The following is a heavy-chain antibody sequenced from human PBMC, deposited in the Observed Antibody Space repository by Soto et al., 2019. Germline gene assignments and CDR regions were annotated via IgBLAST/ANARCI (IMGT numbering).Heavy chain of an antibody. J-gene: IGHJ4*02. V-gene: IGHV1-2*02. Sequence: QIQLVQSGAEVKRPGASVKVSCEASGYTFTGYYIHWVRQAPGQGLEWLGWISPNSGGAYHIEGLQGRGTLTRDTAIKTAYLELSSLRSDDAAVYYCARGAPVGGKPPLDYWGQGTLVTVSS. CDR3: ARGAPVGGKPPLDY. CDR1: GYTFTGYY. CDR2: ISPNSGGA. D-gene: IGHD6-19*01.